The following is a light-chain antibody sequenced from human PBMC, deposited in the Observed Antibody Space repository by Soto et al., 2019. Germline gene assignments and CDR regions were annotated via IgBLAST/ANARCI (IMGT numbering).Light chain of an antibody. V-gene: IGLV2-14*01. J-gene: IGLJ2*01. CDR1: SSDVGGYNY. CDR3: SSYTSSSTPG. CDR2: DVS. Sequence: SALTQPASVSGSPGQSITISCTGTSSDVGGYNYVSWYQQHPGKAPKLMIYDVSNRPSGVSNRFSGSKSGNTASLTISGLQAEDEADYYCSSYTSSSTPGFGGGTKLTVL.